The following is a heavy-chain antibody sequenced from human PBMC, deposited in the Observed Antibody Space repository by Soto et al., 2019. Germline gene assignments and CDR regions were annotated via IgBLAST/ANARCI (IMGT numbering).Heavy chain of an antibody. CDR2: VYYRGRS. CDR1: GCSVPNSSYY. CDR3: VSQRTTDLTQAYGDY. J-gene: IGHJ4*02. V-gene: IGHV4-39*01. D-gene: IGHD3-3*01. Sequence: PSETLSLTCTVSGCSVPNSSYYWGWIRQSPGKGLEWIGSVYYRGRSYSKSSVKSRVTISVDTSKNQFSLNFNSVTASDTALYYGVSQRTTDLTQAYGDYWGLGALVIV.